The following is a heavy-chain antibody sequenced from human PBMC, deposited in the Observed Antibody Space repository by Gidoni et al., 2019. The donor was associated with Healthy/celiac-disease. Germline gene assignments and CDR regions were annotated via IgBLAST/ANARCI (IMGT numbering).Heavy chain of an antibody. Sequence: EVQLLESGGGLVQPGGSLRLSCAASGFTFSSYAMSWVRQAPGKGLEWVSAISGSGGSTYYADSVKGRFTIYRDNSKNTLYLQMNSLRAEDTAVYYCAKSMGSSGYYPPYDYWGQGTLVTVSS. CDR2: ISGSGGST. V-gene: IGHV3-23*01. CDR1: GFTFSSYA. J-gene: IGHJ4*02. D-gene: IGHD3-22*01. CDR3: AKSMGSSGYYPPYDY.